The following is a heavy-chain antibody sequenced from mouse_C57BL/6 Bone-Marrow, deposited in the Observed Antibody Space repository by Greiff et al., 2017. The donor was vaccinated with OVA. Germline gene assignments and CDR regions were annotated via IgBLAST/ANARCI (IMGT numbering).Heavy chain of an antibody. V-gene: IGHV1-59*01. D-gene: IGHD1-1*02. Sequence: QVQLQQPGAELVRPGTSVKLSCKASGYTFTSYWMHWVKQRPGQGLEWIGVIDPSDSYTNYNQKFKGKATLTVDTSSSTAYMQLSSLTSEDSAVYYCAKGGYCFDYWGKGTTLTVSS. J-gene: IGHJ2*01. CDR3: AKGGYCFDY. CDR2: IDPSDSYT. CDR1: GYTFTSYW.